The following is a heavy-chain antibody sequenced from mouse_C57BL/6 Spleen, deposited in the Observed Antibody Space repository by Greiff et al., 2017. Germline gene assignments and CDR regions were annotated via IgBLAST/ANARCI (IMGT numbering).Heavy chain of an antibody. J-gene: IGHJ2*01. Sequence: QVQLKQPGAELVKPGASVKMSCKASGYTFTSYWITWVKQRPGQGLEWIGDIYPGSGSTNYNEKFKSKATLTVDTSSSTAYMQLSSLTSEDSAVYYCARGAYYSNYGYFDYWGQGTTLTVSS. D-gene: IGHD2-5*01. CDR3: ARGAYYSNYGYFDY. CDR2: IYPGSGST. V-gene: IGHV1-55*01. CDR1: GYTFTSYW.